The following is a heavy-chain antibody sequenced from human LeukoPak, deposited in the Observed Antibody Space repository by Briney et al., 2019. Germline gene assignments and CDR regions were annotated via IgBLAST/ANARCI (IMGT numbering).Heavy chain of an antibody. D-gene: IGHD1-1*01. J-gene: IGHJ4*02. V-gene: IGHV3-21*01. CDR1: IFNFDNYA. Sequence: GGSLRLSCVVSIFNFDNYAVTWVRQAPGKGLEWVSSISSSSSYINYADSVRGRFTISRDNAKNSLFLQVDSLRGEDTAVYYCARCTTGKTFGSLREIKKSREIDFWGQGTLVTVSS. CDR3: ARCTTGKTFGSLREIKKSREIDF. CDR2: ISSSSSYI.